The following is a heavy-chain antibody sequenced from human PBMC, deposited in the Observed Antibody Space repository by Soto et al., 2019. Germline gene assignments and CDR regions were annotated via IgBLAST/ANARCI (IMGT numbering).Heavy chain of an antibody. D-gene: IGHD3-10*01. V-gene: IGHV1-18*01. CDR2: ISAYNGNT. J-gene: IGHJ4*02. CDR3: AADPYYYGSGGY. Sequence: ASVKVSCKASGYTFTSYGISWVRQAPGQGLEWMGWISAYNGNTNYAQKLQDRVTMTTDTSTSTAYMELSSLRSEDTAVYYCAADPYYYGSGGYWGQGTLVTVSS. CDR1: GYTFTSYG.